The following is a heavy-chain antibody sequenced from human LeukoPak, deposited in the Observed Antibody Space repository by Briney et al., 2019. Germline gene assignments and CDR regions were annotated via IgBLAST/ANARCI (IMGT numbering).Heavy chain of an antibody. Sequence: SETLSLTCAVYGGSFSGYYWSWIRQPPGKGLEWIGEINHSGSTNYNPSLKSRVTISVDTSKNKFSLKLSSVTAADTAVYYCAREGYCSSTSCHPLWGQGTLVTASS. CDR1: GGSFSGYY. CDR3: AREGYCSSTSCHPL. D-gene: IGHD2-2*01. CDR2: INHSGST. V-gene: IGHV4-34*01. J-gene: IGHJ4*02.